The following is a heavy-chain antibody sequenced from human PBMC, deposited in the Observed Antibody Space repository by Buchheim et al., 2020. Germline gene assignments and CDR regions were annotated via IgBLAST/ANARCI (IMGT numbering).Heavy chain of an antibody. J-gene: IGHJ4*02. CDR1: GFTFSSYA. CDR3: AKPRQYSSGWYWAFGY. CDR2: ISGSGGST. D-gene: IGHD6-19*01. V-gene: IGHV3-23*01. Sequence: EVQLLESGGGLVQPGGSLRLSCAASGFTFSSYAMSWVRQAPGKGLEWVSAISGSGGSTYYADSVTGRFTISRANSKNTLYLKMNSLRAEDTAVYYCAKPRQYSSGWYWAFGYWGQGTL.